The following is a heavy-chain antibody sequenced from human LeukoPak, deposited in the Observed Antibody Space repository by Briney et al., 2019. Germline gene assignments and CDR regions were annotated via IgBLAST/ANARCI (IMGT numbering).Heavy chain of an antibody. J-gene: IGHJ4*02. CDR2: IIPIFGTA. Sequence: ASVKVSCKASGGTFSSYAISWVRQAPGQGLEWMGGIIPIFGTANYAQKFQGRVTITADKSTSTAYMELSSLRSEDTAVYYCARDGDCSGGSCDGNIDYWGQGTLVTVSS. CDR3: ARDGDCSGGSCDGNIDY. CDR1: GGTFSSYA. V-gene: IGHV1-69*06. D-gene: IGHD2-15*01.